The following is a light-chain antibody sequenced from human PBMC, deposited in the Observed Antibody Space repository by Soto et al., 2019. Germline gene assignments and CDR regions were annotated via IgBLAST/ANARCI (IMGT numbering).Light chain of an antibody. V-gene: IGKV3-11*01. J-gene: IGKJ1*01. CDR2: GAS. CDR3: QQRSNWPWT. CDR1: QSASST. Sequence: EIGMTPFPATLSGSPGERATLSCRASQSASSTVAWYQQKPGQAPRLLIFGASNRATRIPTRFSGSGSGTDFTLTISSLEPEDFAVYYCQQRSNWPWTFGQGTKVDIK.